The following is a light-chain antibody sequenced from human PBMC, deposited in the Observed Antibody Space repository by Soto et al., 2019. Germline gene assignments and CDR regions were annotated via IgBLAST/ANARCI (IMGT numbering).Light chain of an antibody. V-gene: IGKV1-16*01. J-gene: IGKJ5*01. Sequence: DSQISQSPASLSASVEDSGSITCSATEDLSTFLAWFQQKPGKPPKSLIYAASRLQSWVPSSFSGSGSATDFTLAISSLQPEDFGTYYCQHYNGYPQTFGQGTRLE. CDR3: QHYNGYPQT. CDR2: AAS. CDR1: EDLSTF.